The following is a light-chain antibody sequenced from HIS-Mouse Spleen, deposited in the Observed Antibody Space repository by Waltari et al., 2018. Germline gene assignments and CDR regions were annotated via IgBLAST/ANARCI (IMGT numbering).Light chain of an antibody. CDR1: VLAKKY. V-gene: IGLV3-27*01. J-gene: IGLJ2*01. Sequence: SYELTQPSSVSVSPGQTARITCSGDVLAKKYARWFQQKPGQAPVLVIYKDSERPSGIPGRFSGSSSGTTVTLTISGAQVEDEADYYCCSYAGSSTVVFGGGTKLTVL. CDR2: KDS. CDR3: CSYAGSSTVV.